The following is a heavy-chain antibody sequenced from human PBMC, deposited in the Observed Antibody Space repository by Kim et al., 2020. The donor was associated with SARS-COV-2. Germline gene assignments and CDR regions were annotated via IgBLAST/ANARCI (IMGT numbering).Heavy chain of an antibody. CDR3: EREGYYDSSGYFDAFDI. V-gene: IGHV3-48*02. D-gene: IGHD3-22*01. J-gene: IGHJ3*02. Sequence: VEGRVTISRDNAKNSLYLQMNSLRDEDTAVYYCEREGYYDSSGYFDAFDIWGQGTMVTVSS.